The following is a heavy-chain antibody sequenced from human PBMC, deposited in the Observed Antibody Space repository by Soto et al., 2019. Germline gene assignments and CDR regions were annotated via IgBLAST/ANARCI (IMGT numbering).Heavy chain of an antibody. J-gene: IGHJ5*02. Sequence: QVQLQESGPGLVKPSETLSLTCTVSGGSISSYYWSWIRQPPGKGLEWIGYIYYSGSTNYNPSLKSRVTISVDTSKNQFSLKLSSVTAADTAVYYCARLLYGSGSWFAPWGQGTLVTVSS. CDR2: IYYSGST. D-gene: IGHD3-10*01. CDR1: GGSISSYY. CDR3: ARLLYGSGSWFAP. V-gene: IGHV4-59*08.